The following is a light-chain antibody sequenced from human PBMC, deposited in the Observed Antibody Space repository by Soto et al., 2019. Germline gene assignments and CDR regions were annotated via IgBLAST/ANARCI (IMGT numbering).Light chain of an antibody. Sequence: QSALTQPRSVSGSPGQSLTISCTGTSIDAGVYNYVSWYQQHPGKAPKLMIFDVSKRPSGVPDRFSGSKSGNTASLTISGLQAEDEADYYCCSYAGSFWVFGGGTKLTVL. V-gene: IGLV2-11*01. CDR2: DVS. J-gene: IGLJ3*02. CDR3: CSYAGSFWV. CDR1: SIDAGVYNY.